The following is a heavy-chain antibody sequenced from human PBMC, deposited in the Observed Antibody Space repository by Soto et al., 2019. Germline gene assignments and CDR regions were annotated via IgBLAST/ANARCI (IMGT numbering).Heavy chain of an antibody. V-gene: IGHV4-31*03. D-gene: IGHD3-16*02. CDR3: ARESTFGGVIVNGVDY. CDR1: GGSISSGGYY. CDR2: IYYSGST. Sequence: QVQLQESGPGLVKPSQTLSLTCTVSGGSISSGGYYWSWIRQHPGKGLEWIGYIYYSGSTYYNPSLQSRVTIAVDTSKNQFSLKLSSVTAADTAVYYCARESTFGGVIVNGVDYWGQGTLVTVSS. J-gene: IGHJ4*02.